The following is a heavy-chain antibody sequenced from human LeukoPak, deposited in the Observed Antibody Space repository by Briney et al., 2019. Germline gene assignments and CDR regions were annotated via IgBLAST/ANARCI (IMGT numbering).Heavy chain of an antibody. CDR1: GGSITSTNW. CDR3: AGNGGNSDVDD. J-gene: IGHJ4*02. CDR2: IYHSGNT. D-gene: IGHD4-23*01. V-gene: IGHV4-4*02. Sequence: KPSGTLSLTCAVSGGSITSTNWWSWVRQPPGKGLEWIGEIYHSGNTNYNSSLKSRVTMSVDKSKNQFSLKLNSVTAADTAVYYCAGNGGNSDVDDWGQGTLVTVSS.